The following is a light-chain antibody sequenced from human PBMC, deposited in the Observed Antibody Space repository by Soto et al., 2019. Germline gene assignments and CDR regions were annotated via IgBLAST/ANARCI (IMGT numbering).Light chain of an antibody. CDR3: EDYSSSSGLT. CDR2: EAS. Sequence: DIQMTQSPSTLSASVGDRVTITCRASLSISSWLAWYQQKPGKAPKLLIYEASSLKSGVPSRFSGSGSATEFTLTISSLQPDDFATYCCEDYSSSSGLTFGGGTKVDIK. J-gene: IGKJ4*01. V-gene: IGKV1-5*03. CDR1: LSISSW.